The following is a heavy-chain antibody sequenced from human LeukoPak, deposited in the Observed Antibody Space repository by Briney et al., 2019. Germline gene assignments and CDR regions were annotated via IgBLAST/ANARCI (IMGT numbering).Heavy chain of an antibody. J-gene: IGHJ3*02. CDR2: IYYSGST. D-gene: IGHD3-22*01. CDR1: GDSISSYY. V-gene: IGHV4-59*01. CDR3: ASGDYYYDSSGHAFDI. Sequence: SETLSLTCTVSGDSISSYYWSWIRQPPGKGLGWIGYIYYSGSTNYNPSLKSRVTISVDTSKNQFSLKLSSETAADTAVYYCASGDYYYDSSGHAFDIWGQGTMVTVSS.